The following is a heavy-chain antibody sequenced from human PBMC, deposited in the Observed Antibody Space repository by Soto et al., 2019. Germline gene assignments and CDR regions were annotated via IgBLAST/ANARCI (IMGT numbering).Heavy chain of an antibody. Sequence: QAQLVQSGAEVKKPGASVKVSCKASGYPFPSYDIHWVRQATGPGLAWMGWMNPNSGTTGYAQQSQGSVTRPRSTARSTARMERSSPRSEDRAVYCRARTRDGDNVDHWGQGTLASASS. CDR2: MNPNSGTT. CDR1: GYPFPSYD. J-gene: IGHJ5*02. CDR3: ARTRDGDNVDH. V-gene: IGHV1-8*01. D-gene: IGHD4-17*01.